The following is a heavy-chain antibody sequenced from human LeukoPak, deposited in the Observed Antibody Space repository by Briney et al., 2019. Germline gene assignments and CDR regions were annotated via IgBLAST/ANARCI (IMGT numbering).Heavy chain of an antibody. D-gene: IGHD5-18*01. J-gene: IGHJ6*03. CDR2: INHGGST. V-gene: IGHV4-34*01. CDR3: ARGQAAMASYYYYMDV. CDR1: GGSFSGYY. Sequence: SETLSLTCAVYGGSFSGYYWSWIRQPPGRGLEWIGEINHGGSTNYNPSLKSRVTISVDTSKNQFSLKPSSVTAADTAVYYCARGQAAMASYYYYMDVWGKGTTVTVSS.